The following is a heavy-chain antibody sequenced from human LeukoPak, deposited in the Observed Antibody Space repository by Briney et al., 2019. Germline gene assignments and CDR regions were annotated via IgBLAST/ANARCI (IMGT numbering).Heavy chain of an antibody. V-gene: IGHV1-8*01. CDR1: GYTFSSYG. CDR2: MNPNSGNT. J-gene: IGHJ1*01. Sequence: GASVKVSCKASGYTFSSYGINWVRQATGQGLEWMGWMNPNSGNTGYAQKFQGRLNMTRNTSISTAYMELSSLRSEDTAVYYCARRVGSGWPVQHWGQGTPVTVSS. CDR3: ARRVGSGWPVQH. D-gene: IGHD6-19*01.